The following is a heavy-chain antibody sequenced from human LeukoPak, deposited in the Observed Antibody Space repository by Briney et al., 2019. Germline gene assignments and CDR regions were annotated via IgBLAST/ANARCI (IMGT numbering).Heavy chain of an antibody. CDR3: ARDRGIRGYNWFDP. D-gene: IGHD3-10*01. CDR2: INAGNGNT. Sequence: AAGKVACKASGDTFTSCAMHWGRQAPGQRLEWMGWINAGNGNTKYSQKFQGRVTITRDTSASTAYMELSSMRSEDTAVYYCARDRGIRGYNWFDPWGQGTLVTVSS. V-gene: IGHV1-3*01. CDR1: GDTFTSCA. J-gene: IGHJ5*02.